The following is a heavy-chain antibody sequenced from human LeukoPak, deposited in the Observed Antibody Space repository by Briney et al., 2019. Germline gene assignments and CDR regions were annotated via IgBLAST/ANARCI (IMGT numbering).Heavy chain of an antibody. CDR1: GGSISSYY. J-gene: IGHJ4*02. CDR3: ARDRGYDSSGYYVGYYFDY. V-gene: IGHV4-4*07. CDR2: IYTSGST. D-gene: IGHD3-22*01. Sequence: SETLSLTCTVSGGSISSYYWSWIRQPAGKGLEWIGRIYTSGSTNYNPSLKSRVTMSVDTSKNQFSLKLSSVTAADTAVYYCARDRGYDSSGYYVGYYFDYWGQGTRVTVSS.